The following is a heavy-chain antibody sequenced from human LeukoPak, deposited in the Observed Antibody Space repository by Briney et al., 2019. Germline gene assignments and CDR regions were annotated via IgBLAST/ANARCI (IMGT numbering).Heavy chain of an antibody. D-gene: IGHD4-17*01. V-gene: IGHV5-10-1*01. Sequence: PGGSLRLSCKGSGYTFTNYWISWVRQMPGKGLEWVGRIDPSDSYTNYSPSFQGHVTISADKSISTPYLHWSSLKASDTAMYYCAKHYGDYVAHFDYWGQGTLVTVSS. CDR2: IDPSDSYT. CDR1: GYTFTNYW. J-gene: IGHJ4*02. CDR3: AKHYGDYVAHFDY.